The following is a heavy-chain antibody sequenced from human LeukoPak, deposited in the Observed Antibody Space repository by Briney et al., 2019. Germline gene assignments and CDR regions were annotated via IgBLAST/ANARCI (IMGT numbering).Heavy chain of an antibody. CDR2: IYYSGST. CDR3: ARGCPYGGNPGHFDL. Sequence: SETLSLTCIVSGGSIGSYYWSWIRQPPGKGLEWIGYIYYSGSTNYNPSLKSRVTISVDTSKNQFSLKLSSVTAADTAVYYCARGCPYGGNPGHFDLWGRGTLVTVSS. J-gene: IGHJ2*01. D-gene: IGHD4-23*01. CDR1: GGSIGSYY. V-gene: IGHV4-59*01.